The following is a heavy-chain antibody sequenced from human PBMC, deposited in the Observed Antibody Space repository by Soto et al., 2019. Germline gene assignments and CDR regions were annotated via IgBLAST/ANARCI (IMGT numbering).Heavy chain of an antibody. CDR1: GYTFSINW. J-gene: IGHJ5*02. Sequence: GESLKISFQTSGYTFSINWIGLVRQMPGKVLEWMVFIYPGDSETRYSPSFQGQVTISADKSISTAYLQWSSLKASDTAMYYCARLLRAHYGSGSYYSNYNWFDPWGQGTLVTVYS. CDR2: IYPGDSET. CDR3: ARLLRAHYGSGSYYSNYNWFDP. D-gene: IGHD3-10*01. V-gene: IGHV5-51*01.